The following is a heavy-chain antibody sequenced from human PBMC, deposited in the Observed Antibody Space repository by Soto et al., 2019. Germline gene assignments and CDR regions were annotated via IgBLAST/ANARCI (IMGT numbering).Heavy chain of an antibody. CDR2: IKQDGSEK. V-gene: IGHV3-7*01. CDR1: GFTFSSYW. D-gene: IGHD2-21*01. Sequence: GGSLRLSWAASGFTFSSYWMSWVSQAPGKGLEWVANIKQDGSEKYYVDSVKGRFTISRDNAKNSLYLQMNSLRAEDTAVYYCARDQHCGGDCYSKSGYYYYYMDVWGKGTTVTVSS. J-gene: IGHJ6*03. CDR3: ARDQHCGGDCYSKSGYYYYYMDV.